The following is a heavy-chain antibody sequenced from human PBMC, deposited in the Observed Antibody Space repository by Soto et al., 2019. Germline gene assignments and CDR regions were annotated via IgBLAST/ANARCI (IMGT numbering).Heavy chain of an antibody. Sequence: LRLSCAASGFTFSSYDMPWVRQATGKGLEWVSAIGTAGDTYYPGSVKGRFTISRENAKNSLYLQMNSLRAADTAVYYCARDLGPRGFDPWGQGTLVTVSS. CDR3: ARDLGPRGFDP. V-gene: IGHV3-13*04. CDR2: IGTAGDT. J-gene: IGHJ5*02. CDR1: GFTFSSYD.